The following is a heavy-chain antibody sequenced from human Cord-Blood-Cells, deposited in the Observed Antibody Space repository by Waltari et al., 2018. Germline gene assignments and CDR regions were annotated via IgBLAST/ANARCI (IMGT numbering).Heavy chain of an antibody. D-gene: IGHD6-6*01. CDR1: GYTFTGYY. J-gene: IGHJ3*02. Sequence: QLQLVQSGAEVKKPGASVKVSCKASGYTFTGYYMHWVRQAPGQGLEWMGWINPISGGTNYAQKCRGSVTMTSDTSISTAYMELSRVESDATDVYYCARARRFQLVWDAFDIWGQGTMVTVSS. CDR2: INPISGGT. V-gene: IGHV1-2*02. CDR3: ARARRFQLVWDAFDI.